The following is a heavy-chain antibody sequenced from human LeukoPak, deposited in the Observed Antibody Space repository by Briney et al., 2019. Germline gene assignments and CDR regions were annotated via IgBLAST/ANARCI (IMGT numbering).Heavy chain of an antibody. CDR3: AKTGSSSSGPDY. CDR1: GFTFSSYG. CDR2: ISYDGSNK. V-gene: IGHV3-30*18. J-gene: IGHJ4*02. D-gene: IGHD6-6*01. Sequence: GGSLRLSCAASGFTFSSYGMHWVRQAPGKGLEWVAVISYDGSNKYYADSVKGRFTISRDNFKNTLYLQMNSLRAEDTAVYYCAKTGSSSSGPDYWGQGTLVTVSS.